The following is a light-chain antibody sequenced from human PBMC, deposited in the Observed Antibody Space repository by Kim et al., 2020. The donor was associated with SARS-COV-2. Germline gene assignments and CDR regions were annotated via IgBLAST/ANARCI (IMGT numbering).Light chain of an antibody. Sequence: EIVMTQSPATLSVSPGERATPSCRASQSVDNNVAWYQLKHGQAPRPLIYGASIRATGVPVRFSGSGAGTEFPLTIPSLQYEDFVTYYCQQYKPWPAPLTFGQGPKLAF. CDR2: GAS. CDR1: QSVDNN. V-gene: IGKV3-15*01. J-gene: IGKJ2*01. CDR3: QQYKPWPAPLT.